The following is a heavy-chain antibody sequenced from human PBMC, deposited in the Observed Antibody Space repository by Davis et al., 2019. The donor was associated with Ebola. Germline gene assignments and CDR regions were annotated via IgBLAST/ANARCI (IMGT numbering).Heavy chain of an antibody. Sequence: PSETLSLTCTVSGGSISSGDYYWSWIRQPPGKGLEWIGYIYYSGSTYYNPSLKSRVTISVDTSKNQFSLKLSSVTAADTAVYYCARHDRYYGSGSKRGYYYYYGMDVWGQGTTVTVSS. CDR1: GGSISSGDYY. D-gene: IGHD3-10*01. J-gene: IGHJ6*02. CDR3: ARHDRYYGSGSKRGYYYYYGMDV. CDR2: IYYSGST. V-gene: IGHV4-30-4*01.